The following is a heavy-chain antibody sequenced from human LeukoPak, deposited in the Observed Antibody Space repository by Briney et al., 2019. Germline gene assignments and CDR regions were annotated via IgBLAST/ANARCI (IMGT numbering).Heavy chain of an antibody. D-gene: IGHD3-10*01. J-gene: IGHJ6*03. Sequence: GGPLRLSCAASGFTFSSYGMHWVRQAPGKGLEWVAFIRYDGSNKYYADSVKGRFTISRDNSKNTLYLQMNSLRAEDTAVYYCAKDLAGSTDYYYYYYMDVWGKGTTVTVSS. V-gene: IGHV3-30*02. CDR1: GFTFSSYG. CDR2: IRYDGSNK. CDR3: AKDLAGSTDYYYYYYMDV.